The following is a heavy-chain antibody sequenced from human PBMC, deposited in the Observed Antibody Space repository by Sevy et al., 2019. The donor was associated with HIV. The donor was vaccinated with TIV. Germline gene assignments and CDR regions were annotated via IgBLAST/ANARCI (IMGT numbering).Heavy chain of an antibody. V-gene: IGHV3-74*01. D-gene: IGHD6-13*01. CDR1: GFTFSSYW. J-gene: IGHJ5*02. Sequence: GGSLRLSCAASGFTFSSYWMSWVRQAPGKGLVWVSHINSDGSSTSYADSVKGRFTISRDNAKNTLYLQMNSLRAEDTAVYYCARDYSSSWYVNWFDPWGQGTLVTVSS. CDR3: ARDYSSSWYVNWFDP. CDR2: INSDGSST.